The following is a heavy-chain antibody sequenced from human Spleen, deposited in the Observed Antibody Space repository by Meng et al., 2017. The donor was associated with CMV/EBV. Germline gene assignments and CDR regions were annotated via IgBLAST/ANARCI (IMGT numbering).Heavy chain of an antibody. CDR2: IHPNTGGT. CDR1: GYHFTAFY. CDR3: AKDSSGWYNWFDP. J-gene: IGHJ5*02. D-gene: IGHD6-19*01. V-gene: IGHV1-2*02. Sequence: CKASGYHFTAFYIHWVRQAPGQGLEWMGWIHPNTGGTNYAQRFQGRVTMTRDTSISTAYMELSGLRSDDTAVYYCAKDSSGWYNWFDPWGQGTLVTVSS.